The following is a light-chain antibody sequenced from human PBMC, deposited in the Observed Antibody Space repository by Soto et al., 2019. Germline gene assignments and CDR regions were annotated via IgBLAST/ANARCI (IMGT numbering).Light chain of an antibody. V-gene: IGKV1-5*01. CDR2: DAS. CDR3: QQDNSYSLT. J-gene: IGKJ1*01. CDR1: QSISSW. Sequence: DIEITHCPYTLSASIGYIFTITFRASQSISSWLAWFQQKPGKAPKLLIDDASTLESGVPPRFSGSGSGTEFTLTISSLQPDDFATYYCQQDNSYSLTFGQGTKEDI.